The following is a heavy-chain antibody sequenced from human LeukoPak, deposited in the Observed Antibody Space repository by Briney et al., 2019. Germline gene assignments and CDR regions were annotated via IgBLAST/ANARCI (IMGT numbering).Heavy chain of an antibody. D-gene: IGHD3-10*01. CDR2: ISASNGNT. CDR3: ARAPGVRGVTFRWFDP. CDR1: GYTFTSYG. J-gene: IGHJ5*02. Sequence: GASVKVSCKASGYTFTSYGISWVRQAPGQGLEWMGWISASNGNTNYAQKLQGRVTMTTDTATSTAYMELRSLRSDDTAVYYCARAPGVRGVTFRWFDPWGQGTLVTVSS. V-gene: IGHV1-18*04.